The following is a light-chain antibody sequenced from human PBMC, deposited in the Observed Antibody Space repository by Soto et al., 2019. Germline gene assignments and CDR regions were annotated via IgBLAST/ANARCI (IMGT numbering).Light chain of an antibody. J-gene: IGKJ1*01. V-gene: IGKV4-1*01. CDR3: QKYYSTPTWT. CDR1: QSILYSSNNKNY. Sequence: DIVMTQSPDSLAVSLGERATINCKSSQSILYSSNNKNYLAWYQQKPGQPPKLLIYWASTRESGVPDRFSGSGSVTDFTLTISNLQAEDVAVYYCQKYYSTPTWTFGQGTKVEIK. CDR2: WAS.